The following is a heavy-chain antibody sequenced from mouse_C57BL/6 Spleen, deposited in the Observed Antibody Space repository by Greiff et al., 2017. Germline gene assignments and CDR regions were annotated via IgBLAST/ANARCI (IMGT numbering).Heavy chain of an antibody. CDR1: GYTFTSYW. CDR3: ARSRANLYFDY. D-gene: IGHD6-1*01. J-gene: IGHJ2*01. Sequence: QVQLKQSGTELVKPGASVKLSCKASGYTFTSYWMHWVKQRPGQGLEWIGNINPSNGGTNYNEKFKSKATLTVDKSSSTAYMQLSSLTSEDSAVYYCARSRANLYFDYWGQGTTLTVSS. CDR2: INPSNGGT. V-gene: IGHV1-53*01.